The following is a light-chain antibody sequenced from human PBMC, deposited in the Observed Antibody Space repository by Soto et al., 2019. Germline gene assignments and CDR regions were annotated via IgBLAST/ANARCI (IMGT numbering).Light chain of an antibody. J-gene: IGKJ1*01. V-gene: IGKV3-20*01. CDR1: QGLTSNF. CDR2: GAS. CDR3: QQYVTAPRT. Sequence: EIVLTQSPGTLSLSPGERATLSCRASQGLTSNFLPWYQQKPGQAPSLLIYGASNRATGVPDRFSGGGSGTDFTLTISRLEPEDFAVYFCQQYVTAPRTFGQGTKVEIK.